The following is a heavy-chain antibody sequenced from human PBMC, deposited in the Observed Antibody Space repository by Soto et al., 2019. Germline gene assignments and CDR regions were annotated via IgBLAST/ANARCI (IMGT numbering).Heavy chain of an antibody. D-gene: IGHD3-22*01. V-gene: IGHV4-39*01. J-gene: IGHJ4*02. CDR1: GGSTSSSSYY. Sequence: QLQLQESGPGLVKPSETLSLTCTVSGGSTSSSSYYWGWIRQPPGKGLEWIGSIYYSGSTYYNPSLKSRVTISVDTSKNQFSLKLSSVTAADTAVYYSARQYYYDSSGYFWDYWGQGTLVTVSS. CDR3: ARQYYYDSSGYFWDY. CDR2: IYYSGST.